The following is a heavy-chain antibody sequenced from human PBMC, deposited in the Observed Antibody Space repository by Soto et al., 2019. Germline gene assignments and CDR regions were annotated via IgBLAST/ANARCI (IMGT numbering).Heavy chain of an antibody. CDR2: VYSGGST. CDR3: ARVQDGYYFDY. D-gene: IGHD2-15*01. V-gene: IGHV3-53*01. Sequence: PGGSLRLSCAASGFTVSSNYMSWVRQAPGKGLEWVSVVYSGGSTYYADSVKGRFTISRDNSKNTLYLQMNSLRAEDTAVYYCARVQDGYYFDYWGQGTLVTVSS. J-gene: IGHJ4*02. CDR1: GFTVSSNY.